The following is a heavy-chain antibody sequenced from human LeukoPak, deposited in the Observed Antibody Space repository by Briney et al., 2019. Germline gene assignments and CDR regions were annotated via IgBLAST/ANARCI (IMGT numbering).Heavy chain of an antibody. CDR3: VRELRDYYDSSVYFVSFYYFDY. CDR1: GGSISSYY. V-gene: IGHV4-59*12. D-gene: IGHD3-22*01. Sequence: SETLSLTCTVSGGSISSYYWSWLRQPPGKGLEWIGYINYSGSTNYNPSLKSRVTISVDTSKNQFSLKLSSVAAADTAVYYCVRELRDYYDSSVYFVSFYYFDYWGQGTLVTVSS. J-gene: IGHJ4*02. CDR2: INYSGST.